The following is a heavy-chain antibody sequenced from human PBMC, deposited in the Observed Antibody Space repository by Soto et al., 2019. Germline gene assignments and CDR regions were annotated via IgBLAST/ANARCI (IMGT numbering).Heavy chain of an antibody. CDR1: NDSIRSGSYY. CDR3: ATGRSDSGWYEEHF. CDR2: LSYLGTT. D-gene: IGHD6-19*01. J-gene: IGHJ4*02. V-gene: IGHV4-39*01. Sequence: QLHLQESGPGLVKPSETLSLTCTVSNDSIRSGSYYWAWIRQPPGRGLEWMGSLSYLGTTDYNPSLKSRVTISKDASKNQFSLKLTSVTAADTAVYYCATGRSDSGWYEEHFWVRGTLVTVSS.